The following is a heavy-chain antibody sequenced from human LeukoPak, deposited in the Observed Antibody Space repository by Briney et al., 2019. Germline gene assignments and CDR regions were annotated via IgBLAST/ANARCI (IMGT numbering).Heavy chain of an antibody. CDR2: ISHDGRNI. CDR3: ARDRGPTIAVPYYFDY. Sequence: PGGSLRLSCAASGFTFSGFAFHWVRQAPGKGLEGVAVISHDGRNIYYADSVRGRFGIPRDNSKNTLYLQIYSLKPEDTAVYFCARDRGPTIAVPYYFDYWGQGTLVTVSS. D-gene: IGHD6-19*01. CDR1: GFTFSGFA. V-gene: IGHV3-30*09. J-gene: IGHJ4*02.